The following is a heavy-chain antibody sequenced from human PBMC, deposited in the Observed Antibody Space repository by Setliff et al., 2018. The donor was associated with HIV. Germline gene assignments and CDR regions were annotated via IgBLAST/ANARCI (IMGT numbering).Heavy chain of an antibody. CDR2: SIPLFGTT. V-gene: IGHV1-69*05. Sequence: SVKVSCKASGDTFNNCAVTWVRQAPGQGLEWMGGSIPLFGTTNYAEKFQGRVTITTDESTSTAYMELSSLRSEDTAVYYCARPRTYCSGGSCYLGPDYWGQGTLVTVSS. D-gene: IGHD2-15*01. CDR1: GDTFNNCA. J-gene: IGHJ4*02. CDR3: ARPRTYCSGGSCYLGPDY.